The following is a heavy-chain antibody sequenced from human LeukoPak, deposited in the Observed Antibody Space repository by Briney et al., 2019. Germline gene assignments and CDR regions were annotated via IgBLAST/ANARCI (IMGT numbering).Heavy chain of an antibody. CDR3: ARGHHDYGDSV. J-gene: IGHJ4*02. CDR1: GGSFSGYY. Sequence: SETLCLTCAVYGGSFSGYYWSWIRQPPGKGLEWIGEINHSGSTNYSPSLKSRVTISVDTSKNQFSLKLSSVTAADTAVYYCARGHHDYGDSVWGQGTLVTVSS. D-gene: IGHD4-17*01. V-gene: IGHV4-34*01. CDR2: INHSGST.